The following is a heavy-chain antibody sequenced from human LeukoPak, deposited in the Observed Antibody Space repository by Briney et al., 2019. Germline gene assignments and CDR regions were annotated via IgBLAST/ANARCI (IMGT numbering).Heavy chain of an antibody. CDR2: IYHSGST. Sequence: SETLFLTCAVSGYSISSGDYWGWIRPPPGKGLEWIGSIYHSGSTHYNPSLKSRVTISVDTSKNQFSLKLSSVTAADTAVYYCARNTTEVVTAKWFDPWGQGTLVTVSS. D-gene: IGHD2-21*02. CDR1: GYSISSGDY. J-gene: IGHJ5*02. CDR3: ARNTTEVVTAKWFDP. V-gene: IGHV4-38-2*01.